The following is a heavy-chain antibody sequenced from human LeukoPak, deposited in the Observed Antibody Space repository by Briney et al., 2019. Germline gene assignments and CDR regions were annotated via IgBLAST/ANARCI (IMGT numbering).Heavy chain of an antibody. Sequence: ASVKVSCKASGYAFTSYDINWVRPATGQGLAWMGWMNPNRGNTGYAQKFQGRVTMTRNTSISTAYMELSSLRSEDTAVYYCARGRCIWGYCSSTNWFDPWGQGTLVTVSS. J-gene: IGHJ5*02. D-gene: IGHD2-2*01. CDR1: GYAFTSYD. CDR3: ARGRCIWGYCSSTNWFDP. CDR2: MNPNRGNT. V-gene: IGHV1-8*01.